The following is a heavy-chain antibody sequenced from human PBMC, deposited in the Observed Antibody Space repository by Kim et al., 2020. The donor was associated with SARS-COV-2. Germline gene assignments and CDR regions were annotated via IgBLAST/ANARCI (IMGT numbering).Heavy chain of an antibody. CDR2: IYYSGST. CDR3: ARWPLLWFGNNWFDP. CDR1: GGSISSGGYY. J-gene: IGHJ5*02. Sequence: SETLSLTCTVSGGSISSGGYYWSWIRQHPGKGLEWIGYIYYSGSTYYNPSLKSRVTISVDTSKNQFSLKLSSVTAADTAVYYCARWPLLWFGNNWFDPWGQGTLVTVSS. D-gene: IGHD3-10*01. V-gene: IGHV4-31*03.